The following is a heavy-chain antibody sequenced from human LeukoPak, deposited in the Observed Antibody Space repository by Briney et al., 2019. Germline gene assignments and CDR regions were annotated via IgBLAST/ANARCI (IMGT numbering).Heavy chain of an antibody. D-gene: IGHD3-3*01. CDR3: AKDSAYDFWSGMTRQLDS. Sequence: GGSLRLSCAASGFTFSRYAMHWVRQAPGKGLEWVAFIRYDGDGSTISYTGSVKGRFTISRDNSNNTLFLQMNSLREADTGVYFCAKDSAYDFWSGMTRQLDSWGQGTLVIVSS. CDR2: IRYDGDGSTI. CDR1: GFTFSRYA. V-gene: IGHV3-30*02. J-gene: IGHJ4*02.